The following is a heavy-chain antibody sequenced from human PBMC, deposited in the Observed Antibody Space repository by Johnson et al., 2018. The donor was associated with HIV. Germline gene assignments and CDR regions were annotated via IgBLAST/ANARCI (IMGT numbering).Heavy chain of an antibody. CDR3: ARGHYSSSWYGRYAFDI. CDR2: ISWDGGST. J-gene: IGHJ3*02. CDR1: GFTFDDYA. V-gene: IGHV3-43D*03. Sequence: VQLVESGGGLVQPGGSLRLSCAASGFTFDDYAMHWVRQAPGKGLEWVSLISWDGGSTYYADSVKGRFTISRDNAKNSLYLQMNSLRAEDTAVYYCARGHYSSSWYGRYAFDIWGQGTMVTVSS. D-gene: IGHD6-13*01.